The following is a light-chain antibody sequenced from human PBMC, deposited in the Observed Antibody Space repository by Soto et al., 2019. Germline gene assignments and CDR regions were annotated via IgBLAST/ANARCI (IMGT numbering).Light chain of an antibody. CDR2: GAS. J-gene: IGKJ1*01. Sequence: EMRMPQSPSTLSVSPWESATLSCRASQSVSSNLAWSQQIPGQTPRFLIYGASTKATGIPARFSGSGSGTQFTLTISSLQSEDFAVYYCQQSNNWPRTFGQGTKVDIK. V-gene: IGKV3-15*01. CDR1: QSVSSN. CDR3: QQSNNWPRT.